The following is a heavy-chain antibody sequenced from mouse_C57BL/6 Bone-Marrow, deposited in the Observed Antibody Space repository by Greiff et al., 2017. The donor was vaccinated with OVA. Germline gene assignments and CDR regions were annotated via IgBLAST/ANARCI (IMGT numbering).Heavy chain of an antibody. D-gene: IGHD2-5*01. Sequence: VQGVESGPGLVAPSQSLSITCTVSGFSLTSYAISWVRQPPGKGMEWLVVIWTGGGTNYNSALKSRLSISKDNSKSQVFLKMNSLQTDDTARYYCASYSNLNWFAYWGQGTLVTVSA. V-gene: IGHV2-9-1*01. CDR2: IWTGGGT. CDR3: ASYSNLNWFAY. CDR1: GFSLTSYA. J-gene: IGHJ3*01.